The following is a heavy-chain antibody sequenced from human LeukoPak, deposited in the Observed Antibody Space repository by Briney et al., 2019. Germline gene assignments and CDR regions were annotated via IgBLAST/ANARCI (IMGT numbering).Heavy chain of an antibody. CDR2: ISYDGSNK. V-gene: IGHV3-30-3*01. CDR1: GFTFSSYA. D-gene: IGHD1-26*01. J-gene: IGHJ4*02. CDR3: ARVPKWELPFDY. Sequence: GRSLRLSCAASGFTFSSYAMHWVRQAPGKGLEWVAVISYDGSNKYYADSVKGRFTLSRDNSKNTLYLQMNSLRAEDTAVYYCARVPKWELPFDYWGRGTLVTVSS.